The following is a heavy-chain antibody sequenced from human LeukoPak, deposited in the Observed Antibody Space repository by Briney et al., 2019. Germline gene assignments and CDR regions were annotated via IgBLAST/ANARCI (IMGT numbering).Heavy chain of an antibody. V-gene: IGHV1-69*05. CDR3: AADRSYDFWSGYYIGYYYYGMDV. Sequence: SVKVSCKASGGTFSSYAISWVRQAPGQGLEWMGGIIPIFGTANYAQELQERVTITRDMSTSTAYMELSSLRSEDTAVYYCAADRSYDFWSGYYIGYYYYGMDVWGQGTTVTVSS. J-gene: IGHJ6*02. D-gene: IGHD3-3*01. CDR2: IIPIFGTA. CDR1: GGTFSSYA.